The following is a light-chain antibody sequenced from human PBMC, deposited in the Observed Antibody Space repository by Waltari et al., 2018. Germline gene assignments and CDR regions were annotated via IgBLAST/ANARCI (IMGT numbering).Light chain of an antibody. CDR3: NSWTTSSTLL. CDR2: DVS. J-gene: IGLJ3*02. V-gene: IGLV2-14*03. CDR1: SSDVGGYNY. Sequence: QSALTQPASVSGSPGQSITISCTGTSSDVGGYNYVSWYQHHPGKAPKLIISDVSKLPSGVSDRFSGSKSGNTASLTISGLQTEDEADYFCNSWTTSSTLLFGGGTKVTVL.